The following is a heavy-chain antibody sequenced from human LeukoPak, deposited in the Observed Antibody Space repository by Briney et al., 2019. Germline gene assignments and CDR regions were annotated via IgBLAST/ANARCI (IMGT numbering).Heavy chain of an antibody. CDR1: GYSFTSYW. CDR2: IYPDDSDT. V-gene: IGHV5-51*01. D-gene: IGHD1-14*01. CDR3: ARGGNHDYYYYYMDV. J-gene: IGHJ6*03. Sequence: GESLKISCKGSGYSFTSYWIGWVRQMPGKGLECMGSIYPDDSDTRYNPSFEGQVTISADKSSSTAYLQWSSLKASDTGMYYCARGGNHDYYYYYMDVWGKGTTITVSS.